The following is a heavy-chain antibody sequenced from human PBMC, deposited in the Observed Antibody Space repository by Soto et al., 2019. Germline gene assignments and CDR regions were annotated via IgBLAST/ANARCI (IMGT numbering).Heavy chain of an antibody. CDR2: MNPNSGNT. Sequence: QVQLVQSGAEVKKPGASVKVSCKASGYTFTSYDINWVRQATGQGLEWMGWMNPNSGNTGYAQKLQGRVTMTRNTTISTAIIELSSLRSDDTAVYYCARAYGSSLYSANYYYHYGMDVWGRGATVTVSS. CDR1: GYTFTSYD. D-gene: IGHD6-13*01. J-gene: IGHJ6*02. V-gene: IGHV1-8*01. CDR3: ARAYGSSLYSANYYYHYGMDV.